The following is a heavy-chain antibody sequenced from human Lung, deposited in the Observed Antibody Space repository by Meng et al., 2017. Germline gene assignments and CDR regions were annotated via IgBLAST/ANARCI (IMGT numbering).Heavy chain of an antibody. CDR1: GYTFTAYC. CDR3: VRDEDISAAGKLFGDY. V-gene: IGHV1-2*06. D-gene: IGHD6-13*01. Sequence: ASVKVSCKPSGYTFTAYCLHWVRLAPGQGLEWMGRIDPGSGGTQYPQNFQGRVLMTRDTSISTTYMELSGLRSDDTAVYYCVRDEDISAAGKLFGDYWGQGTLVTVSS. CDR2: IDPGSGGT. J-gene: IGHJ4*02.